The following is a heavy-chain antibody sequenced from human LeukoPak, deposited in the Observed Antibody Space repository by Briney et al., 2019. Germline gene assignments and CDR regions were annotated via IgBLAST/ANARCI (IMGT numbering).Heavy chain of an antibody. CDR3: ARGNYGSGSYYVVDFDY. D-gene: IGHD3-10*01. CDR2: IYHSGNT. Sequence: PSETLSLTCTVSGXSIRNYYWSWIRQSPGKGLEWIGYIYHSGNTDYNPSLKSRLTMSIETSKNQFSLNLNSVTAADTAVYYCARGNYGSGSYYVVDFDYWGQGTLVTVSS. J-gene: IGHJ4*02. V-gene: IGHV4-59*01. CDR1: GXSIRNYY.